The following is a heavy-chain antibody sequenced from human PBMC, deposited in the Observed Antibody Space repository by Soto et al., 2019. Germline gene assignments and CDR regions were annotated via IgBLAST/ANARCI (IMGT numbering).Heavy chain of an antibody. CDR2: IIPVFGTA. Sequence: QVQLVQSGAEVKKPGSSVKVSCKASGGSLSNYGISWVRQAPGQGLEWMGGIIPVFGTANYAQTFQGRVTITADESTSIGYMAVTSLRSEDTAVYYCARGDATKIVVTTYYAMDVWGQGTTVTVSS. CDR3: ARGDATKIVVTTYYAMDV. CDR1: GGSLSNYG. J-gene: IGHJ6*02. V-gene: IGHV1-69*12. D-gene: IGHD3-9*01.